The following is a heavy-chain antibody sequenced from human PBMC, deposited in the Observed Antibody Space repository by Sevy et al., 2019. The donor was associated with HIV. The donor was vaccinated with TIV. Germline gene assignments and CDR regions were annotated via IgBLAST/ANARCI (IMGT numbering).Heavy chain of an antibody. D-gene: IGHD3-22*01. CDR3: AKGPKRYYYDTTGYYYGGRSFDY. CDR1: GFTFDDYA. J-gene: IGHJ4*02. Sequence: GGSLRLSCAASGFTFDDYAMHWVRQTPGKGLEWVSGISWNSGSIDYGDSVKGRFTISRDNAKNSLYLQMNTLRTEDTALYYCAKGPKRYYYDTTGYYYGGRSFDYWGQGSLVTVSS. V-gene: IGHV3-9*01. CDR2: ISWNSGSI.